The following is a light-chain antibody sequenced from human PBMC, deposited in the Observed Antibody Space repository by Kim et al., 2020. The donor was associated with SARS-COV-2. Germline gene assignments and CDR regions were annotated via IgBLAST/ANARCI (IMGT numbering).Light chain of an antibody. CDR3: QQYGIAPPYT. CDR1: QSVCSNC. J-gene: IGKJ2*01. Sequence: SPGERATLSCRASQSVCSNCLAWYQQKPGQAPRLLIYSASTRATAIPDRFSGSGSETDFTRSISRLETEDSAVYYCQQYGIAPPYTFGQGTKLEI. CDR2: SAS. V-gene: IGKV3-20*01.